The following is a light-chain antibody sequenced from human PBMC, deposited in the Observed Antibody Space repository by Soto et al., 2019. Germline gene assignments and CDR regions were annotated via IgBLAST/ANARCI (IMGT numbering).Light chain of an antibody. CDR2: AVS. CDR3: ISYTDRQSYR. V-gene: IGLV2-14*03. J-gene: IGLJ1*01. CDR1: ISDIGSYDH. Sequence: QSVLTPPASVSGSPGQSITISCSGTISDIGSYDHVAWYQQFPGKSPKLIIYAVSDRPSGVSDRFSGYKSGISASLTISGLQTEDEADYYCISYTDRQSYRFGTGTKVTV.